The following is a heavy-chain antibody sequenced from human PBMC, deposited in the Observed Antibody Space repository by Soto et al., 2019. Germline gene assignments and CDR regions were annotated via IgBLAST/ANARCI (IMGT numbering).Heavy chain of an antibody. V-gene: IGHV3-33*01. D-gene: IGHD3-16*01. CDR1: RLTFSAHD. J-gene: IGHJ6*01. CDR2: IWSDGSRG. CDR3: AGEPTGGAYDMDV. Sequence: QVQLVESGGGVVQPGTSLRLSCAASRLTFSAHDMHWVRQAPGKGLEWVALIWSDGSRGFYADSVKGRFTISRDNFKNTLDLQMNSLGAEDTAVYYCAGEPTGGAYDMDVWGQGTTVTVSS.